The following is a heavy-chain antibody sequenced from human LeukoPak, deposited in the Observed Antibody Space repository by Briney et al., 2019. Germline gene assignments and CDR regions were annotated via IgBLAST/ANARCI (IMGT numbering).Heavy chain of an antibody. CDR3: AKTSRGQLYGDYPTHFDY. Sequence: QPGGSLRLSCAASGFTFSSYGMHWVRQAPGMGLEWLAVITYDGSNQYYSESVKGRFTVSRDNSENTLYLQLNSLRADDTAVYYCAKTSRGQLYGDYPTHFDYWGQGTLVTVSS. D-gene: IGHD4-17*01. CDR1: GFTFSSYG. J-gene: IGHJ4*02. CDR2: ITYDGSNQ. V-gene: IGHV3-30*18.